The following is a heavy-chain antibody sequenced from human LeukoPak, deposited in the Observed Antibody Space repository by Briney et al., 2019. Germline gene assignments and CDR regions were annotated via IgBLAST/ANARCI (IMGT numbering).Heavy chain of an antibody. D-gene: IGHD6-19*01. CDR1: GAPISSSNFY. CDR2: IYYSGIT. J-gene: IGHJ4*02. Sequence: SETLSLTCTVSGAPISSSNFYWGWIRQPPGKGLEWIGTIYYSGITYHNPSLKSRLTISVDTSKNQFSLKLSSVTAADTAVYYCARTSGERGIAVADIDYWGQGTLVTVSS. V-gene: IGHV4-39*01. CDR3: ARTSGERGIAVADIDY.